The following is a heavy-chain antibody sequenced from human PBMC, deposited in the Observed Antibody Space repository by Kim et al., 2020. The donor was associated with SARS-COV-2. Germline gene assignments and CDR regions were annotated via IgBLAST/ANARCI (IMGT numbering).Heavy chain of an antibody. CDR3: AREDYGDGGMDV. V-gene: IGHV3-30-3*01. CDR2: ISYDGSNK. CDR1: GFTFSSYA. J-gene: IGHJ6*02. D-gene: IGHD4-17*01. Sequence: GGSLRLSCAASGFTFSSYAMHWVRQAPGKGLEWVAVISYDGSNKYYADSVKGRFTISRDNSKNTLYLQMNSLRAEDTAVYYCAREDYGDGGMDVWVPGTT.